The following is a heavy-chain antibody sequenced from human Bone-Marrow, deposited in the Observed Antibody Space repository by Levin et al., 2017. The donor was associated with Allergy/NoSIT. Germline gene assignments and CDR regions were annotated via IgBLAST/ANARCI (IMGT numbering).Heavy chain of an antibody. CDR2: ISYDGSEK. J-gene: IGHJ6*02. CDR3: VRNSASTVGWRMDV. V-gene: IGHV3-30*03. D-gene: IGHD4-23*01. CDR1: GFNFEVYG. Sequence: GGSLRLSCAASGFNFEVYGIHWVRQAPGKGLEWVSIISYDGSEKYFADSVKGRFTISRDNAKNTVSLQMNSLRNEDTALYYCVRNSASTVGWRMDVWGQGAMVTASS.